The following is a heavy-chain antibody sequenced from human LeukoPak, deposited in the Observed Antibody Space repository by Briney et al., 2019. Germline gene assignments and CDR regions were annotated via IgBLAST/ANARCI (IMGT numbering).Heavy chain of an antibody. V-gene: IGHV1-2*02. CDR2: INPNSGGT. J-gene: IGHJ4*02. D-gene: IGHD5-18*01. Sequence: GASVKVSCKASGYTFTGYYMHWVRQAPGQGLEWMGWINPNSGGTNYAQKFQGRVTMTRDTSISTAYMELSRLRSDDTAVYYCARDPRGYSYGPFDYWGQGTLVTVSS. CDR3: ARDPRGYSYGPFDY. CDR1: GYTFTGYY.